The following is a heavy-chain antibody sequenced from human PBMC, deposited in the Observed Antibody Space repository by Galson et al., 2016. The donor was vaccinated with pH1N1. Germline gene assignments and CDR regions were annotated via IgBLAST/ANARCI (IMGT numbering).Heavy chain of an antibody. CDR1: GLSLSTSGVG. CDR3: ARNGYGDYVGYFDY. V-gene: IGHV2-5*02. Sequence: PALVKPTQTLTLTCTLSGLSLSTSGVGVGWIRQPPGKALEWLALIYWDDDKRYSPSLKSRLTITKDTSKNQVVLTMTNMDPVDTATYYCARNGYGDYVGYFDYWGQGTLVTVSS. D-gene: IGHD4-17*01. CDR2: IYWDDDK. J-gene: IGHJ4*02.